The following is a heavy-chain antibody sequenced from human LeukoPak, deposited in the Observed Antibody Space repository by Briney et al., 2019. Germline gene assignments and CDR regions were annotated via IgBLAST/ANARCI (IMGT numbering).Heavy chain of an antibody. CDR1: GGSISSGSYY. CDR2: IYTSGST. Sequence: SQTLSLTCTVSGGSISSGSYYWSWIRQPAGKGLEWIGRIYTSGSTNYNPSLKSRVTISVDTSKNQFSLKLSSVTAADTAVYYSASGLYPGDAFDIWGQGTMVTVSS. V-gene: IGHV4-61*02. J-gene: IGHJ3*02. CDR3: ASGLYPGDAFDI. D-gene: IGHD2-15*01.